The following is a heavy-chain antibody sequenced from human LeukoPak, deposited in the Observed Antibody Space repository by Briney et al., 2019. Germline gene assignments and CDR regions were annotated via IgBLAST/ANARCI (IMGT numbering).Heavy chain of an antibody. CDR3: ARRRDGYNSFDYYYYYYMDV. Sequence: PGGSLRLSCAASGFTFSSYSMNWVRQAPGKGLEWVSSISSSSSYIYYADSVKGRFTISRDNAKNSLYLQMNSLRAEDTAVYYCARRRDGYNSFDYYYYYYMDVWGKGTTVTISS. CDR1: GFTFSSYS. D-gene: IGHD5-24*01. J-gene: IGHJ6*03. CDR2: ISSSSSYI. V-gene: IGHV3-21*04.